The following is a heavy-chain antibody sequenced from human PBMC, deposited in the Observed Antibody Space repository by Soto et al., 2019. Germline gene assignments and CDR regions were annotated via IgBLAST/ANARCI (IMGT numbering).Heavy chain of an antibody. J-gene: IGHJ4*02. V-gene: IGHV3-73*02. CDR3: ARLWSEREPNFDH. D-gene: IGHD1-26*01. CDR1: GFTFSDSA. Sequence: EVQLVESGGGLVQPGGSLKLSCAASGFTFSDSAMHWVRQAYGKGLEWVGRIRSKANSYATVYAASVKGRFTIFRDDSKNTAYLQMNSLKTEDTAVYFCARLWSEREPNFDHWGRGTLVTVSS. CDR2: IRSKANSYAT.